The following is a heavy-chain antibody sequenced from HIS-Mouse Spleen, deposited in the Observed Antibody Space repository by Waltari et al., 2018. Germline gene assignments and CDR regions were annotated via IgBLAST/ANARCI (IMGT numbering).Heavy chain of an antibody. CDR2: ISWNSGSI. D-gene: IGHD2-8*01. CDR3: AKVREWAFDI. CDR1: GFTFDDYA. J-gene: IGHJ3*02. Sequence: EVQLVESGGGLVQPGRSLRLSCAASGFTFDDYAMHWVRQAPGKGLEWVSGISWNSGSIGYADSVKGRFTISRDNAKNSLYLQMNSLRAEDTALYYCAKVREWAFDIWGQGTMVTVSS. V-gene: IGHV3-9*01.